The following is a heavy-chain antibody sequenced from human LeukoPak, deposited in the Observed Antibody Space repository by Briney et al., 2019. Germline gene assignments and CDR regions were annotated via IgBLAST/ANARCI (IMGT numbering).Heavy chain of an antibody. V-gene: IGHV3-23*01. CDR1: GFTFSSYA. CDR2: ISGSGGST. Sequence: GGSLRLSCAASGFTFSSYAMSWVRQAPGKGLEWVSAISGSGGSTYYADSVKGRFTISRDNSKNTLYLQMNSLRAEDTAVYYCANSKGSYGGNDWYFDLWGRGTLVTVSS. CDR3: ANSKGSYGGNDWYFDL. D-gene: IGHD4-23*01. J-gene: IGHJ2*01.